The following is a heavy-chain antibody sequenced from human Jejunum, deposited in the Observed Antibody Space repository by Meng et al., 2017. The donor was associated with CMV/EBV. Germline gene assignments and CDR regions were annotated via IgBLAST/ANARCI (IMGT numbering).Heavy chain of an antibody. V-gene: IGHV4-59*01. J-gene: IGHJ4*02. D-gene: IGHD1-26*01. CDR1: GGSISRYY. Sequence: CIVCGGSISRYYWSWIRQTPGKALEWSGYVSYIGSTSYNPSLNSRFTISVDTPKNQFSLKVTSVTAADTAVYFCARRWEGNTWFDYWGQGMLVTVSS. CDR3: ARRWEGNTWFDY. CDR2: VSYIGST.